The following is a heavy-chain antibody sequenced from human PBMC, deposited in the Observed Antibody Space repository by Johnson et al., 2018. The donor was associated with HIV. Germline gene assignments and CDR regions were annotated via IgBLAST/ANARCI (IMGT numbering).Heavy chain of an antibody. J-gene: IGHJ3*02. CDR3: TTVDCGGDCYSGHAFDI. Sequence: EQLVESGGGVAQPGRSLRLSCAASGFRFSRYGMHWVRQAPGKGLEWVGRIKSKTDGGTTYYAAPVKVRFTISRDDSKNTLYLQMNSLKTEDTAVYYCTTVDCGGDCYSGHAFDIWGQGTMVTVSS. V-gene: IGHV3-15*01. D-gene: IGHD2-21*01. CDR2: IKSKTDGGTT. CDR1: GFRFSRYG.